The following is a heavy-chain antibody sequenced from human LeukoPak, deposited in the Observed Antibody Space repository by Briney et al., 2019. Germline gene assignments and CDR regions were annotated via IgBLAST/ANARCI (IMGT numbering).Heavy chain of an antibody. J-gene: IGHJ4*02. CDR3: ARGGGYSSLGY. V-gene: IGHV4-34*01. Sequence: SETLSLTCAVYGGSFSGYYWSWIRQPPGKGLEWIGEINHSGSTNYNPSLKSRVTISVDTSKNQFSLKLSSVTAADTAVYYCARGGGYSSLGYWGQGTLVTVSP. CDR2: INHSGST. CDR1: GGSFSGYY. D-gene: IGHD2-15*01.